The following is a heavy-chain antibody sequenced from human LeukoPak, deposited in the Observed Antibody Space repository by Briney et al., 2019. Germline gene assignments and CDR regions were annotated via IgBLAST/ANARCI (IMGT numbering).Heavy chain of an antibody. D-gene: IGHD6-19*01. CDR2: IGADNEDV. CDR1: GYSFTTYA. CDR3: AREAVAPLD. Sequence: ASVKVSCKASGYSFTTYAISWVRQAPGQGLEWMGWIGADNEDVKYAQRFQGRVLMTTDTSTTTVYMDLWDLTSDDTAVYYCAREAVAPLDWGQGTLVTVSS. J-gene: IGHJ4*02. V-gene: IGHV1-18*01.